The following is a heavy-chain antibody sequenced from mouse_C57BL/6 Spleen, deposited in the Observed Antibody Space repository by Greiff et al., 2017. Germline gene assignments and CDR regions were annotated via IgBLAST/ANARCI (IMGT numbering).Heavy chain of an antibody. Sequence: VKLMESGAELARPGASVKLSCKASGYTFTSYGISWVKQRTGQGLEWIGEIYPRSGNTYYNEKLKGKATLTADKSSSTAYMELRSLTSEDSAVYFCARSITTVVGGAYWGQGTLVTVSA. CDR3: ARSITTVVGGAY. V-gene: IGHV1-81*01. CDR2: IYPRSGNT. D-gene: IGHD1-1*01. CDR1: GYTFTSYG. J-gene: IGHJ3*01.